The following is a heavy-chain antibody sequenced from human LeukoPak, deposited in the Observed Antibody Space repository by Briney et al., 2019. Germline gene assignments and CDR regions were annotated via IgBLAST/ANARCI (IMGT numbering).Heavy chain of an antibody. D-gene: IGHD5-24*01. CDR3: AKDRDVYRNFDS. V-gene: IGHV3-30*02. CDR2: IRYDGSNK. CDR1: GFTFSSYG. J-gene: IGHJ4*02. Sequence: GGSLRLSCAASGFTFSSYGMHWVRQAPGKGLEWVAFIRYDGSNKYYADSVKGRFTISRDNSKNTLYLQMTSLRAEDSAVYYCAKDRDVYRNFDSWGQGTLVTVSS.